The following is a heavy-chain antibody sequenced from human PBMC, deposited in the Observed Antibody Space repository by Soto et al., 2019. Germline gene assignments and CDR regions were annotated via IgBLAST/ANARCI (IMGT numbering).Heavy chain of an antibody. CDR2: ISSSSSYI. J-gene: IGHJ2*01. V-gene: IGHV3-21*01. CDR3: ARVRLSTVTTDNWYFDL. CDR1: GFTFSSYS. D-gene: IGHD4-17*01. Sequence: EVQLVESGGGLVKPGGSLRLSCAASGFTFSSYSMNWVRQAPGKGLEWVSSISSSSSYIYYADSVKGRLTISRDNAKNSLYPQMNSLRAEDTAVYYCARVRLSTVTTDNWYFDLWGRGTLVTVSS.